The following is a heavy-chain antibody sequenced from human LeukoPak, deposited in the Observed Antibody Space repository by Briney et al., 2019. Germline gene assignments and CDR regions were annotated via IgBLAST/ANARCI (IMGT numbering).Heavy chain of an antibody. V-gene: IGHV4-59*08. Sequence: SETLSLTCTVSGGSISSYYWSWIRQPPGKGLEWIGYIYYSGSTNYNPSLKRRVTISVDTSKNQFSLKLSSVTAADTAVYYCASLYDQGAFDIWGQGTMVTVSS. J-gene: IGHJ3*02. CDR2: IYYSGST. CDR1: GGSISSYY. CDR3: ASLYDQGAFDI. D-gene: IGHD2/OR15-2a*01.